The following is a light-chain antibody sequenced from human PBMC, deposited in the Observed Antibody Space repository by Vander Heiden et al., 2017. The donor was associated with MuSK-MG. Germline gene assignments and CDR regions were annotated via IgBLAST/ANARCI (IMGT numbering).Light chain of an antibody. J-gene: IGLJ3*02. CDR2: DVS. Sequence: SALTQPASVSGSPGQSITISCIGTSSDIGSYRYVSWYQQHPGKLPKLLIFDVSDRPPGVSNRFSGSKSGNTASLTIFGLQPEDEADYYCSSSTTSNTVVFGGGTKVTVL. CDR3: SSSTTSNTVV. V-gene: IGLV2-14*03. CDR1: SSDIGSYRY.